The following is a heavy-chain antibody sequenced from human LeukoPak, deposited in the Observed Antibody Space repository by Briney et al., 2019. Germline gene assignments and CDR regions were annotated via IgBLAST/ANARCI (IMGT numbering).Heavy chain of an antibody. J-gene: IGHJ4*02. D-gene: IGHD2-15*01. Sequence: SVKVSCKASGGTFSSYAISWVRQAPGQGLEWMRGIIPIFGTANYAQKFQGRVTITADESTSTAYMELSSLRSEDTAVYYCARQGVDCSGGSCYPYAADYWGQGTLVTVSS. V-gene: IGHV1-69*13. CDR3: ARQGVDCSGGSCYPYAADY. CDR2: IIPIFGTA. CDR1: GGTFSSYA.